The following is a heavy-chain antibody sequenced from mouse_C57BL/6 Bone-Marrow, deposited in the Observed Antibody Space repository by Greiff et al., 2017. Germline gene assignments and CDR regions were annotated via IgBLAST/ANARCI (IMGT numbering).Heavy chain of an antibody. D-gene: IGHD2-14*01. CDR2: IYPGDGDT. Sequence: VQLQQSGPELVKPGASVKISCKASGYAFSSSWMNWVKQRPGKGLEWIGRIYPGDGDTNYNGKFKGKATLTADKSSSTAYIQLSSLTSEDSAVYFCARLGTLDYWGQSTTLTVSS. J-gene: IGHJ2*01. CDR1: GYAFSSSW. CDR3: ARLGTLDY. V-gene: IGHV1-82*01.